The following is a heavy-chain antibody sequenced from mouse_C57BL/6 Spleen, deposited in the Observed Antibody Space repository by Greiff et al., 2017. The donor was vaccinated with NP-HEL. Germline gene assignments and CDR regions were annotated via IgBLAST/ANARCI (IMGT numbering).Heavy chain of an antibody. V-gene: IGHV1-82*01. D-gene: IGHD1-1*01. Sequence: QVQLQQSGPELVKPGASVKISCKASGYAFSSSWMNWVKQRPGKGLEWIGRIYPGDGDTNYNGKFKGKATLTADKSSSTAYMQLSSLTSEDSAVYVCARSYYYGSSKYYFDYWGQGTTLTVSS. CDR1: GYAFSSSW. CDR2: IYPGDGDT. J-gene: IGHJ2*01. CDR3: ARSYYYGSSKYYFDY.